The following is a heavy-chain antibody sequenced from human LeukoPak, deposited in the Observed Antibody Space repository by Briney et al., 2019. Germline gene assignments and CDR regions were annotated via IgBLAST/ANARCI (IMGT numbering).Heavy chain of an antibody. Sequence: ASVKVSCKASGYTFTSYGISWVRQAPGQGLEWMGWIIAYNGNTNYAQKLQGRVTMTTDTSTSTAYMELRSLRSDDTAVYYCARGPATFYCGSGSYYNGYYFDYWGQGTLVTVSS. CDR3: ARGPATFYCGSGSYYNGYYFDY. J-gene: IGHJ4*02. CDR2: IIAYNGNT. CDR1: GYTFTSYG. D-gene: IGHD3-10*01. V-gene: IGHV1-18*01.